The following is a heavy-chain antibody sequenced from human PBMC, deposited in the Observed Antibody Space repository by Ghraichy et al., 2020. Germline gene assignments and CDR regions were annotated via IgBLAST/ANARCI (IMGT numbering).Heavy chain of an antibody. CDR1: GGSISSYY. D-gene: IGHD4-11*01. V-gene: IGHV4-4*07. Sequence: SQTLSLTCTVSGGSISSYYWSWIRQPAGKGLEWIGRIYTSGSTNYNPSLKSRVTMSVDTSKNQFSLKLSSVTAADTAVYYCARDTGSPYSNWFDPWGQGTLVTVSS. CDR2: IYTSGST. J-gene: IGHJ5*02. CDR3: ARDTGSPYSNWFDP.